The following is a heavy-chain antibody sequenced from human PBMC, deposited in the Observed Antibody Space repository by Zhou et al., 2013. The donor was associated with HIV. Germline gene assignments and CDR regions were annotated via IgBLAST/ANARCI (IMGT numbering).Heavy chain of an antibody. V-gene: IGHV1-18*04. J-gene: IGHJ3*01. Sequence: QVQLVQSGAEVKKPGASVKVSCKASGYTLMNYGITWVRQAPAKGLEWMGWISAHNGDSNYAQRFQGRITMTTDTSTNTAYMDLTSLTSEDTAVYFCAREFLIHSDVFDLWGQGTLVTVSS. D-gene: IGHD2-21*01. CDR2: ISAHNGDS. CDR1: GYTLMNYG. CDR3: AREFLIHSDVFDL.